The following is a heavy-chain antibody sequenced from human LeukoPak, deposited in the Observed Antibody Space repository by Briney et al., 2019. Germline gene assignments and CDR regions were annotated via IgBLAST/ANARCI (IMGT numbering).Heavy chain of an antibody. D-gene: IGHD3-10*01. V-gene: IGHV1-18*01. CDR3: ASTDYYGSGSYFRNWFDP. Sequence: AASVKVSCKASGYTFTSYGISWVRQAPGQGLEWMGWISAYNGNTNYAQKLQGRVTMTTDTSTSTAYMELRSLRSDDTAVYYCASTDYYGSGSYFRNWFDPWGQGTLVTVSS. CDR1: GYTFTSYG. CDR2: ISAYNGNT. J-gene: IGHJ5*02.